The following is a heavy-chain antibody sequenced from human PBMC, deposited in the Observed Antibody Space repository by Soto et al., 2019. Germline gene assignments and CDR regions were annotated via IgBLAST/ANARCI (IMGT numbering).Heavy chain of an antibody. J-gene: IGHJ4*02. D-gene: IGHD4-17*01. CDR3: ANRVRSSY. Sequence: EVQLLESGGGLVQPGGSLSLSCAASGFTFSSYAMSWVRQAPGKGLEWVSAISGSGGSTYYAASVKGRFTISRYNSNNTLYLQMNTLRAEDAAVYYCANRVRSSYWGQGTLFIVSS. V-gene: IGHV3-23*01. CDR1: GFTFSSYA. CDR2: ISGSGGST.